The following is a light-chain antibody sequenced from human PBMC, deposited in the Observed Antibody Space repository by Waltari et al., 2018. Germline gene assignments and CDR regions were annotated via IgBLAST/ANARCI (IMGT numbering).Light chain of an antibody. Sequence: QSALTQPASVSGSPGQSITISCSGVGSAAGASDYVSWHQHHPDKAPQVIIYDVTNRPSGVSDRFSASKSANTASPTISRLQPEDEADYYCSSQTLDGLVLFGGGTRLTVL. CDR2: DVT. CDR3: SSQTLDGLVL. CDR1: GSAAGASDY. J-gene: IGLJ2*01. V-gene: IGLV2-14*03.